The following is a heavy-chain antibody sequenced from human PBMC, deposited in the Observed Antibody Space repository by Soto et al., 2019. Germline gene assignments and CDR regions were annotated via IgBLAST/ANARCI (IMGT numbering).Heavy chain of an antibody. J-gene: IGHJ4*02. CDR1: GFTFSSYA. D-gene: IGHD5-18*01. CDR2: ISYDGSNK. Sequence: GGSLRLSCAASGFTFSSYAMHWVRQAPGKGLEWVAVISYDGSNKYYADSVKGRFTISRDNSKNTLYLQMNSLRAEDTAVYYCARAPTTAMVYFDYWGQGTLVTVSS. V-gene: IGHV3-30-3*01. CDR3: ARAPTTAMVYFDY.